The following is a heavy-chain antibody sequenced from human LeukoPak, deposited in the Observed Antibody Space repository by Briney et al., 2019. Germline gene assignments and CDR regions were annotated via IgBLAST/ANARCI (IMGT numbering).Heavy chain of an antibody. Sequence: PSETLSLNCAVYGGSFSGYYWSWIRQPPGKGLEWIGEINHSGSTNYNPSLKSRVTISVDASKNQFSLKLSSVTAADTAVYYCARGTEMATIFFDYWGQGTLVTVSS. J-gene: IGHJ4*02. CDR3: ARGTEMATIFFDY. V-gene: IGHV4-34*01. CDR2: INHSGST. D-gene: IGHD5-24*01. CDR1: GGSFSGYY.